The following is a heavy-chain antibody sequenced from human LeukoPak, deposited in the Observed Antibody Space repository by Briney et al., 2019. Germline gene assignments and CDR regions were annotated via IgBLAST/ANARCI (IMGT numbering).Heavy chain of an antibody. Sequence: PSETLSLTCTVSGGSISSYYWSWIRQPPGKGLEWIGYIYYSGSTNYNPSLKSRVTISVDTSKNQFSLKLSSVTAADTAVYYCARHSPTYYDIFTGLERYYFDYWGQGTLVTVSS. CDR3: ARHSPTYYDIFTGLERYYFDY. CDR2: IYYSGST. V-gene: IGHV4-59*08. D-gene: IGHD3-9*01. CDR1: GGSISSYY. J-gene: IGHJ4*02.